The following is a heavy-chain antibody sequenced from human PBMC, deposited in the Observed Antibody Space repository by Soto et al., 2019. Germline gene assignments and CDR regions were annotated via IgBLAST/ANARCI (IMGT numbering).Heavy chain of an antibody. V-gene: IGHV1-69*06. CDR1: GDAFKSYA. CDR3: ARDPTNDYGDDTFDY. D-gene: IGHD4-17*01. J-gene: IGHJ4*02. CDR2: ILPSYDRT. Sequence: QVLLLQSGSEVKKAGSSVKVSCKASGDAFKSYAIHWVRQAPGQGLEYMGRILPSYDRTKYAQKFQGRLTLTADMYTSTVYMELSSLRSEDTAVYYCARDPTNDYGDDTFDYWGQGTKVIVSS.